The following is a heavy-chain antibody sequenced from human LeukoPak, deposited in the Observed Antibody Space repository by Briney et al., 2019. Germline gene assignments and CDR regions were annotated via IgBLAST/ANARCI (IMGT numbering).Heavy chain of an antibody. CDR2: SNHSGST. J-gene: IGHJ4*02. V-gene: IGHV4-34*01. Sequence: SETLSLTGAVYGGSFSGYYWSWIRQPPGKGLEWIGESNHSGSTNYNPSLKSRVTMSVDTSKNQCSLKLSSVTAADTAVYYCARDRGDMTTETFDYWGQGTLVTVSS. CDR3: ARDRGDMTTETFDY. D-gene: IGHD4-17*01. CDR1: GGSFSGYY.